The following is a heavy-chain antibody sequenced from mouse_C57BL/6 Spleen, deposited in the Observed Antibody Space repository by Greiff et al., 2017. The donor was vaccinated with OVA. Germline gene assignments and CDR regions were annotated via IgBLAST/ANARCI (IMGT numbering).Heavy chain of an antibody. Sequence: VKLVESGPELVKPGASVKISCKASGYAFSSSWMNWVKQRPGKGLEWIGRIYPGDGDTNYNGKFKGKATLTADKSSSTAYMQLSSLTSEDSAVYFCARSEDDYVFDYWGQGTTLTVSS. CDR2: IYPGDGDT. J-gene: IGHJ2*01. D-gene: IGHD2-4*01. CDR3: ARSEDDYVFDY. CDR1: GYAFSSSW. V-gene: IGHV1-82*01.